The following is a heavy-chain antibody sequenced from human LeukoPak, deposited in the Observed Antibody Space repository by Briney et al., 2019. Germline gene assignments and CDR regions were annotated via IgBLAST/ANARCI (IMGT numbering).Heavy chain of an antibody. CDR2: ISAYNCNT. Sequence: ASVKVSCKSSGYTFTSYGISWVRQAPGQGLEWMGCISAYNCNTNYVQELQGRVTMTTDTSTSAADMELRSLSADHRAVYDLARVRARTMNGMDVWGQGTTVTVSS. CDR3: ARVRARTMNGMDV. J-gene: IGHJ6*02. D-gene: IGHD1-1*01. V-gene: IGHV1-18*01. CDR1: GYTFTSYG.